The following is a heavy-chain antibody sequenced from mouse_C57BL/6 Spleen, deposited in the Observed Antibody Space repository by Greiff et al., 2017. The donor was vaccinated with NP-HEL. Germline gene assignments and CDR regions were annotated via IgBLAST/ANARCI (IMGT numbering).Heavy chain of an antibody. D-gene: IGHD4-1*02. CDR2: ISDGGSYT. CDR3: ARDNWSFDY. Sequence: EVQRVESGGGLVKPGGSLKLSCAASGFTFSSYAMSWVRQTPEKRLEWVATISDGGSYTYYPDNVKGRFTISRDNAKNNLYLQMSHLKSEDTAMYYCARDNWSFDYWGQGTTLTVSS. J-gene: IGHJ2*01. CDR1: GFTFSSYA. V-gene: IGHV5-4*01.